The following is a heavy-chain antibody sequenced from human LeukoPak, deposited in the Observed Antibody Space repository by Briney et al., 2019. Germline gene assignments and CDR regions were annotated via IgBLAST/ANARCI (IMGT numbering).Heavy chain of an antibody. CDR1: GDSVSSNSAT. CDR3: ARSPIVVVPAATLRYYYYYMDV. Sequence: SQTLSLTCAISGDSVSSNSATWIWLRQSPSRGLEWLGRTYYRSKWYNDYAVSVKSRITINPDTSKNQFSLQLNAVTPEDTAVYYCARSPIVVVPAATLRYYYYYMDVXXKGTTVTVSS. J-gene: IGHJ6*03. CDR2: TYYRSKWYN. V-gene: IGHV6-1*01. D-gene: IGHD2-2*01.